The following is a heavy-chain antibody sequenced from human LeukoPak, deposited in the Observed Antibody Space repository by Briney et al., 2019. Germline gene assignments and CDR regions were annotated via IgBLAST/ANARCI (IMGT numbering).Heavy chain of an antibody. J-gene: IGHJ4*02. D-gene: IGHD2-21*01. CDR3: ANRYCGGDCVNFDY. Sequence: GGSLRLSCAASGFTFSSYGTHWVRQAPGKGLEWVAFIRYDGSNKYYADSVKGRFTISRDNSKNTLYLQMNSLRAEDAAVYYCANRYCGGDCVNFDYWGQGTLVTVSS. CDR1: GFTFSSYG. CDR2: IRYDGSNK. V-gene: IGHV3-30*02.